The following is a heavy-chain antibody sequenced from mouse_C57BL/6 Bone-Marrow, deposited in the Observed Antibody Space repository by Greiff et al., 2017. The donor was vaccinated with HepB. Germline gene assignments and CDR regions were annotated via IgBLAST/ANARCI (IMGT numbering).Heavy chain of an antibody. CDR3: ARPYYGSSYGWFAY. V-gene: IGHV1-50*01. CDR1: GYTFTSYW. D-gene: IGHD1-1*01. J-gene: IGHJ3*01. Sequence: VQLQQPGAELVKPGASVKLSCKASGYTFTSYWMQWVKQRPGQGLEWIGEIDPSDSYTNYNQKFKGKATLTVDTSSRTAYMQLSSLTSEDSAVYYCARPYYGSSYGWFAYWGQGTLVTVSA. CDR2: IDPSDSYT.